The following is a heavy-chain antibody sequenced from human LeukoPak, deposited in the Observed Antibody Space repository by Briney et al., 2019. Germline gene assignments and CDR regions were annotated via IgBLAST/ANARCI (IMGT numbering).Heavy chain of an antibody. CDR1: GCTFSSYN. D-gene: IGHD2-21*02. V-gene: IGHV3-33*06. J-gene: IGHJ4*02. Sequence: PGRSLRLSCAASGCTFSSYNMHWVRQAPGKGLEWVAVIWYDGTDKYYADSVNGRFTISRDNSKNTLYLQMNSLRAEDTAVYYCAKDSGGGACYLDYWGQGTLVAVSS. CDR2: IWYDGTDK. CDR3: AKDSGGGACYLDY.